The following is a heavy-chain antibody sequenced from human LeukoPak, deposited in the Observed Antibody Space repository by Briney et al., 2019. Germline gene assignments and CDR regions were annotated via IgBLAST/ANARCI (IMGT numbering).Heavy chain of an antibody. CDR1: GFTFSSYA. CDR3: AKDQTYSGSYGFDY. D-gene: IGHD1-26*01. CDR2: ISYDGSNK. V-gene: IGHV3-30-3*01. J-gene: IGHJ4*02. Sequence: PGGSLRLSCAASGFTFSSYAMHWVRQAPGKGLEWVAVISYDGSNKYYADSVKGRFTISRDNFENTLYLQMNSLRAEDTAVYYCAKDQTYSGSYGFDYWGQGTLVTVSS.